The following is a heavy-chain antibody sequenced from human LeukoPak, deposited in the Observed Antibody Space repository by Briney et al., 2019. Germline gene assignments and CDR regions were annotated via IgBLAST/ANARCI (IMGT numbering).Heavy chain of an antibody. CDR1: NFSIANDYY. D-gene: IGHD4-23*01. CDR3: ARGWEGLRWFY. CDR2: INHSGST. Sequence: SETLSLTCTVSNFSIANDYYWGWIRQPPGKGLEWIGEINHSGSTNYNPSLKSRVTISVDTSKNQFSLKLSSVTAADTAVYYCARGWEGLRWFYWGQGTLVTVSS. V-gene: IGHV4-34*01. J-gene: IGHJ4*02.